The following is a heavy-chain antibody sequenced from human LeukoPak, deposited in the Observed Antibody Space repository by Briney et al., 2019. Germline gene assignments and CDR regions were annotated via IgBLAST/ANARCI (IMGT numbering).Heavy chain of an antibody. CDR3: ARAYCSSTSCYYWYFDL. D-gene: IGHD2-2*01. CDR1: GFTFSSYA. CDR2: ISGSGGST. V-gene: IGHV3-23*01. Sequence: GGSLRLSCAASGFTFSSYAMSWVRQAPGKGLEWVSAISGSGGSTYYADSVKGRFTISRDNSKNTLYLQMNSLRAENTAVYYCARAYCSSTSCYYWYFDLWGRGTLVTVSS. J-gene: IGHJ2*01.